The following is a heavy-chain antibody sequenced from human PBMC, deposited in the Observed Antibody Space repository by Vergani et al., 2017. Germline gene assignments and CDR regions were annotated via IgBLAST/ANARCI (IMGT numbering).Heavy chain of an antibody. CDR2: IWYDGSNK. D-gene: IGHD3-10*01. J-gene: IGHJ4*02. V-gene: IGHV3-33*01. CDR3: ARDRGRLLWFGELSPFDY. Sequence: QVQLVESGGGVVQPGRSLRLSCAASGFTFSSYGMHWVRQAPGKGLEWVAVIWYDGSNKYYADPVKGRFTISRDNSKNTLYLQMNSLRAEDTAVYYCARDRGRLLWFGELSPFDYWGQGTLVTVSS. CDR1: GFTFSSYG.